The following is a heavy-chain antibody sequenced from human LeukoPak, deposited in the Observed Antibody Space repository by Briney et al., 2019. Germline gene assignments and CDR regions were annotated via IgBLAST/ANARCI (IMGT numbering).Heavy chain of an antibody. V-gene: IGHV4-39*07. CDR3: ARVIPEWDLGEGYFDY. D-gene: IGHD1-26*01. CDR2: IYYSGST. J-gene: IGHJ4*02. CDR1: GGSISSSSYY. Sequence: PSETLSLTCTVSGGSISSSSYYWGWIRQPPGKGLEWIGSIYYSGSTYYNPSLKSRVTISVDTSKNQFSLKLSSVTAADTAVYYCARVIPEWDLGEGYFDYWGQGTLVTVSS.